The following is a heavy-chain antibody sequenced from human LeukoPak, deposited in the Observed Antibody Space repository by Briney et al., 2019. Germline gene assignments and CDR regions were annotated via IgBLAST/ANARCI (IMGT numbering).Heavy chain of an antibody. D-gene: IGHD1-26*01. J-gene: IGHJ6*02. CDR1: GFTFSSYG. Sequence: PGGSLRLSCAASGFTFSSYGMHWVRQAPGKGLEWVAVISYDGSNKYYADSVKGRFTISRDNSKNTLYLQMNSLRAEDTAVYYRAKGGMWELLLYYYYYGMDVWGQGTTVTVSS. V-gene: IGHV3-30*18. CDR3: AKGGMWELLLYYYYYGMDV. CDR2: ISYDGSNK.